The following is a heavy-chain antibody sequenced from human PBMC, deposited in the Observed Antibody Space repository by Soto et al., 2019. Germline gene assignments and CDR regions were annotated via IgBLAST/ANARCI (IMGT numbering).Heavy chain of an antibody. Sequence: ASVKVSCKASGYTFTSYGISWVRQAPGQGLEWMGWISAYNGNTNYAQKIQGRVTMTTDTSTSTAYTELRSLRSDDTAVYYCARDLGSHEPMILAYWGQGTLVTVSS. D-gene: IGHD3-16*01. J-gene: IGHJ4*02. V-gene: IGHV1-18*01. CDR2: ISAYNGNT. CDR1: GYTFTSYG. CDR3: ARDLGSHEPMILAY.